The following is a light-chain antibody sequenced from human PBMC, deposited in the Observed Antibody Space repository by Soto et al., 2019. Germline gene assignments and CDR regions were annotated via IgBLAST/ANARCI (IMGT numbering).Light chain of an antibody. CDR1: SSDVGGYNY. CDR2: EVS. J-gene: IGLJ2*01. Sequence: QSVLTQPASVSGSPGQSITISCTGTSSDVGGYNYVSWYQQHPGKAPKLIIYEVSNRPSGISNRFSGSKSGNTASLTISGLQAEDEADYYCSSYAVSSTLFGGGTKLTVL. CDR3: SSYAVSSTL. V-gene: IGLV2-14*01.